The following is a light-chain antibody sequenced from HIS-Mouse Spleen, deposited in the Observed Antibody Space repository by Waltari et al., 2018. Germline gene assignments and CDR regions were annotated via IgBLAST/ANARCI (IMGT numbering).Light chain of an antibody. Sequence: DIQMTQSPSTLSASVGDRVTITCRASQSFSSWLAWYQQKPGKAPKLLIYKASSLESGVPSRFSGSGSGTEFTLTISSLQPDDFATYYCQQYNSYSRTFGQGTKVEIK. V-gene: IGKV1-5*03. CDR3: QQYNSYSRT. CDR2: KAS. CDR1: QSFSSW. J-gene: IGKJ1*01.